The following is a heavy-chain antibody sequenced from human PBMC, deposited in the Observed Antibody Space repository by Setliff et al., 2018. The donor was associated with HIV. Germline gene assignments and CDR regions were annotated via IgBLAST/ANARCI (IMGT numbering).Heavy chain of an antibody. D-gene: IGHD6-19*01. CDR1: GFTFSYYW. Sequence: LRLSCAASGFTFSYYWMTWVRQAPGKGLGWVTSIKQDGSEKYYVDSVKGRFSISRDNAKNALYVQMNSLRAEDTAVYYCARRRGSGWYGYGFDYWGQGTLVTVSS. J-gene: IGHJ4*02. V-gene: IGHV3-7*01. CDR3: ARRRGSGWYGYGFDY. CDR2: IKQDGSEK.